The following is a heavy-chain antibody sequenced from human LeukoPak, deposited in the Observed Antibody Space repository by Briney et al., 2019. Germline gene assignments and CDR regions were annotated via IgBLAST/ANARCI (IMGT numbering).Heavy chain of an antibody. CDR2: IYYSGST. Sequence: PSETLSLTCTVSGGSISNYYWSWIRQPPGKGLEWIGYIYYSGSTNYNPSLKSRVTISVDTSKNQFSLKVNSVTAADTAVYYCARDTMVRGIDYWGQGTLVTVSS. CDR1: GGSISNYY. J-gene: IGHJ4*02. CDR3: ARDTMVRGIDY. D-gene: IGHD3-10*01. V-gene: IGHV4-59*01.